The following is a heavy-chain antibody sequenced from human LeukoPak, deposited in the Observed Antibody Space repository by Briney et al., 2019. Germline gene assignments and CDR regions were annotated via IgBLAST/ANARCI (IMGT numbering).Heavy chain of an antibody. CDR2: ISWNSGSI. D-gene: IGHD1-26*01. CDR3: AKSGAPFIVGATSPFDY. Sequence: GRSLRLSRAASGFTFDDYAMHWVRQAPGKGLEWVSGISWNSGSIGYADSVKGRFTISRDNAKNSLYLQMNSLRAEDMALYYCAKSGAPFIVGATSPFDYWGQGTLVTVSS. V-gene: IGHV3-9*03. J-gene: IGHJ4*02. CDR1: GFTFDDYA.